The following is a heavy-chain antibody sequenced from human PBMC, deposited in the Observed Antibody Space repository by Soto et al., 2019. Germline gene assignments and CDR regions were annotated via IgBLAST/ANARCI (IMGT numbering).Heavy chain of an antibody. J-gene: IGHJ4*02. CDR1: GYSISSDYY. CDR3: AEYRQWLPHRY. V-gene: IGHV4-38-2*01. CDR2: IYRGNT. D-gene: IGHD5-12*01. Sequence: PSETLSLTCAVSGYSISSDYYWGWIRQPPGKGLEWIGSIYRGNTHYNPSLKRRVTISVDTSKNHFSLKLSSVTAEDTAVYYCAEYRQWLPHRYWGQGTLVTVSS.